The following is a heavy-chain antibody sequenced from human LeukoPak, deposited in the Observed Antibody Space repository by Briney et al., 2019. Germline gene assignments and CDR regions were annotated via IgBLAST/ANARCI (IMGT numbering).Heavy chain of an antibody. CDR2: IYYSGST. CDR3: ARDGAYGDFGSSSNY. Sequence: SETLSLTCTVSGGSISSGGYYWGWIRQPPGKGLEWIGSIYYSGSTYYNPSLKSRVTISVDTSKNQFSLKLSSVTAADTAVYYCARDGAYGDFGSSSNYWGQGTLVTVSS. J-gene: IGHJ4*02. V-gene: IGHV4-39*07. D-gene: IGHD4-17*01. CDR1: GGSISSGGYY.